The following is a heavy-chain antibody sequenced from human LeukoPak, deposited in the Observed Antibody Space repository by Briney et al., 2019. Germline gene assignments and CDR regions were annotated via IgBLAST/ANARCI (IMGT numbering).Heavy chain of an antibody. CDR1: GGSISSYY. V-gene: IGHV4-59*01. Sequence: MPSETLSLTCTVSGGSISSYYWSWIRQPPGKGLEWIGYIYYSGSTNYNPSLKSRVTISVDTSKNQFSLKLSSVTAADTAVYYCARDNLQRAFDIWGQGTMVTVSS. CDR3: ARDNLQRAFDI. CDR2: IYYSGST. J-gene: IGHJ3*02. D-gene: IGHD1-14*01.